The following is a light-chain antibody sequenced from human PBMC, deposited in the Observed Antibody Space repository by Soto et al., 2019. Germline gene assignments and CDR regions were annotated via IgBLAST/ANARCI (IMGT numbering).Light chain of an antibody. CDR2: EVT. V-gene: IGLV2-14*01. CDR1: SSDVGAYYY. Sequence: QSVLTQPASVSWSPGQSITISCTGASSDVGAYYYVSWYQHYPGKAPKLMIYEVTNRPSGVSNRFSGSKSGNTASLTISGLQAKDEADYYCSSYTTSSTLWVFGTGTKVTVL. J-gene: IGLJ1*01. CDR3: SSYTTSSTLWV.